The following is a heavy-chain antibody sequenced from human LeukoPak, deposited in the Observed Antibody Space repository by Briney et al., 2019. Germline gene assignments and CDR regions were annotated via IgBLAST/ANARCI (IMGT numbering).Heavy chain of an antibody. D-gene: IGHD2-2*01. CDR1: GFTFSNYG. CDR2: IQFDGSET. Sequence: GGSLRLSCAASGFTFSNYGMHWVRQAPGKGLEWVTFIQFDGSETYYADSVKGRFAISRDNSKNTLYLQMNTLTVEDTAVYYCAKDRCSRTSCRNLFDPWGQGILVTVSS. V-gene: IGHV3-30*02. CDR3: AKDRCSRTSCRNLFDP. J-gene: IGHJ5*02.